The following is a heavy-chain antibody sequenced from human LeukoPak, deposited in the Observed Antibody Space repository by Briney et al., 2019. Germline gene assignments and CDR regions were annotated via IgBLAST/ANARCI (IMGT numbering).Heavy chain of an antibody. V-gene: IGHV1-69*13. D-gene: IGHD4-11*01. CDR2: IIPIFGTA. CDR1: GGTFSSYA. CDR3: ARDEGVPTNYRFDY. Sequence: GASVKVSCKASGGTFSSYAISWVRQAPGQGLEWMGGIIPIFGTANYAQKFQGRVTITADESTSTAYMELSSLRSEDTAVYYCARDEGVPTNYRFDYWGQGTLVTVSS. J-gene: IGHJ4*02.